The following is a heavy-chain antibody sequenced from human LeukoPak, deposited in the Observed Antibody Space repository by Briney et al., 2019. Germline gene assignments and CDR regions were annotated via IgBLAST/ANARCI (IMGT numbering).Heavy chain of an antibody. CDR2: IWYDGSNK. J-gene: IGHJ1*01. V-gene: IGHV3-33*01. CDR1: GFTFSSYG. CDR3: ARGNLYCSGGSCYLTYFQH. Sequence: GRSLRLSCAASGFTFSSYGMHWVRQAPGKGLEWVAVIWYDGSNKYYADSVKGRFTISRDNSKNTLYLQMNSLRAEDTAVYYCARGNLYCSGGSCYLTYFQHCGQGTLVTVSS. D-gene: IGHD2-15*01.